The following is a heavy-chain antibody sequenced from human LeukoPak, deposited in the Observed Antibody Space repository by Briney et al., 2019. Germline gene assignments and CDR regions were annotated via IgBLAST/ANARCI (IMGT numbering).Heavy chain of an antibody. V-gene: IGHV4-31*03. CDR3: ARGGFYRELGMDYDY. CDR2: IYYSGST. Sequence: PSETLSLTCTVPGGSISSGGYYWSWIRQHPGKGLEWIGYIYYSGSTYYNPSLKSRVTISVDTSKNQFSLKLSSVTAADTAVYYCARGGFYRELGMDYDYWGQGTLVTVSS. J-gene: IGHJ4*02. D-gene: IGHD7-27*01. CDR1: GGSISSGGYY.